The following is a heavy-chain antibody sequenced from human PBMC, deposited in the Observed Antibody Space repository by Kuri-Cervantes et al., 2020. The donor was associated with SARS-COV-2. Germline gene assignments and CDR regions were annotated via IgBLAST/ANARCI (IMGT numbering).Heavy chain of an antibody. Sequence: GGSLRLSCKGSGGSFNNYGINFVRQVPGQGLEWVGGITPLFGATDNAQKFKGRVTFTADKSTNTAYMELGSLKSDDTAVYYCARGTGTKPGLGYFDSWGQGTLVTVSS. CDR1: GGSFNNYG. V-gene: IGHV1-69*06. J-gene: IGHJ4*02. D-gene: IGHD1-7*01. CDR2: ITPLFGAT. CDR3: ARGTGTKPGLGYFDS.